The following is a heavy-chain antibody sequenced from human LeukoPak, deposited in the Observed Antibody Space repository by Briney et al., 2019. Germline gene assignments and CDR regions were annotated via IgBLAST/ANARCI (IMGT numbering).Heavy chain of an antibody. CDR3: ARGRFGSC. J-gene: IGHJ1*01. D-gene: IGHD6-13*01. CDR1: GFTFSGYE. V-gene: IGHV3-48*03. Sequence: GGSLRLSCTASGFTFSGYEMNWVRQAPGKGLEWVSYITSSGNSIYYADSVKGRFTISRDNAKNSLYLQMNSLRAEDMAVYYCARGRFGSCWGQGTLVTVSS. CDR2: ITSSGNSI.